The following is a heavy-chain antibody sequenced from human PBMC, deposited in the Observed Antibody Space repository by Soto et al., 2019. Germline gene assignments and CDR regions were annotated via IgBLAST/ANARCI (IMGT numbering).Heavy chain of an antibody. CDR2: INAGNGNT. Sequence: ASVKVSCKASGYTFTSYAMHWVRQAPGQRLEWMGWINAGNGNTKYSQKFQGTVTITRDTSASTAYMELSSLRSEDTAVYYCAIPAMVRGVMLSLYAFDIWGQGTMVTVSS. D-gene: IGHD3-10*01. V-gene: IGHV1-3*01. CDR3: AIPAMVRGVMLSLYAFDI. J-gene: IGHJ3*02. CDR1: GYTFTSYA.